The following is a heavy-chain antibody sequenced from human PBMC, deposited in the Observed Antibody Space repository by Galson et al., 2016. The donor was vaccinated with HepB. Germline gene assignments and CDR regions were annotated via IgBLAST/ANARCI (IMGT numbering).Heavy chain of an antibody. Sequence: SLRLSCAASGFTFSSYAMSWVRQAPGKGLEWVSTVSGSGGSTYYADSVKGRFTISRDNPKNTLYLQMNSLRAEDTAVYYCAKDREWHYYGFDYWGQGTLVTVSS. CDR1: GFTFSSYA. V-gene: IGHV3-23*01. J-gene: IGHJ4*02. CDR2: VSGSGGST. CDR3: AKDREWHYYGFDY. D-gene: IGHD3-10*01.